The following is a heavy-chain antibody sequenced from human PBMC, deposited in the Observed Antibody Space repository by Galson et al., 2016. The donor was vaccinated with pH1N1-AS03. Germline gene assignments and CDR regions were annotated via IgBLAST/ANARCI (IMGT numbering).Heavy chain of an antibody. D-gene: IGHD6-6*01. CDR1: GFTVSTHY. Sequence: SLRLSCAASGFTVSTHYINWVRQAPGKGLEWVSVIYDGGSTYYADSVKGRFTISRDNSRNTVYLQMTSLRPEDTGVYYCAREGKMAARLAFDYWSQGTLVAVSS. CDR3: AREGKMAARLAFDY. J-gene: IGHJ4*02. CDR2: IYDGGST. V-gene: IGHV3-53*05.